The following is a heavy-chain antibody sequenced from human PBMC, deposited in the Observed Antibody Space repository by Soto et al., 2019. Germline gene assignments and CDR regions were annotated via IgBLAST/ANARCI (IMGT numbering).Heavy chain of an antibody. Sequence: QLQLQESGPGLVKPSETLSLTCTVSGGSISSSSYYWGWIRQPPGKGLEWIGSIYYSGSTYYNPSLKSRVTISVDTSKNQFSLKLSSVTAADTAVYYCARHRAGAESSWYSLDYYYYMDVWGKGTTVTVSS. J-gene: IGHJ6*03. CDR3: ARHRAGAESSWYSLDYYYYMDV. V-gene: IGHV4-39*01. CDR2: IYYSGST. D-gene: IGHD6-13*01. CDR1: GGSISSSSYY.